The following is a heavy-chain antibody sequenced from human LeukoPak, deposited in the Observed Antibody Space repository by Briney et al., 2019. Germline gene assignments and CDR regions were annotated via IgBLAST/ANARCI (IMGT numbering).Heavy chain of an antibody. V-gene: IGHV4-59*08. Sequence: SETLSLTCTVSGGSISNYYWSWIRQPPGKGLEWMGYIYYSGSTNYNPSLKSQVTISVDTSKNQFSLKLSSVTAADTAVYYCARLDSSGWYYFDYWGQGTLVTVSS. CDR1: GGSISNYY. D-gene: IGHD6-19*01. CDR2: IYYSGST. CDR3: ARLDSSGWYYFDY. J-gene: IGHJ4*02.